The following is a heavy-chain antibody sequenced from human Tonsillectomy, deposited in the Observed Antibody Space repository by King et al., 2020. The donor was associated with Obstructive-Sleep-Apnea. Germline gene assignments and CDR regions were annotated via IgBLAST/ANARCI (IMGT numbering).Heavy chain of an antibody. V-gene: IGHV3-30*02. J-gene: IGHJ4*02. D-gene: IGHD3-9*01. CDR3: AKGGSYYDILTGLDY. CDR1: GFTFSSYG. CDR2: IRYDGSKK. Sequence: HVQLVESGGGVVQPGGSLRLSCAASGFTFSSYGMHWVRQAPGKGLEWVAFIRYDGSKKYYADSVKGRFTISRDNSKNTLYLQMNSLRAEDTAVYYCAKGGSYYDILTGLDYWGQGTLVTVSS.